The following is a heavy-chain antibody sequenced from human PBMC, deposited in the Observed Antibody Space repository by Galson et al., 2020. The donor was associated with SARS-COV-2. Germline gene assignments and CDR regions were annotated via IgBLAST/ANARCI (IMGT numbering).Heavy chain of an antibody. J-gene: IGHJ4*02. V-gene: IGHV3-74*01. D-gene: IGHD7-27*01. CDR3: ARGDMGNDYFDY. CDR1: GFTFSSSW. Sequence: GGSLRLSCAASGFTFSSSWMHWVRQAPGKGLVWVSRIYSEGSSTRYADSVKGRFTISGDNAKNTLYLQMNSLRAEDTAVYYCARGDMGNDYFDYWGQGTLVTVSS. CDR2: IYSEGSST.